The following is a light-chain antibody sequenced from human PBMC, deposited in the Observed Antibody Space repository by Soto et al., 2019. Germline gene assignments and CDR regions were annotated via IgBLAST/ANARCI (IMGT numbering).Light chain of an antibody. V-gene: IGKV3-20*01. CDR1: QSINSKS. Sequence: EIVLPQSPGTLSLSPGEGATVSCRVSQSINSKSLVWYQRKFGQAPRLLIYNTSSWATGIPDRFSGSGSGTDFTLSISRLEPEDFAVYYCQHYGGSFIFGPGTKVDFK. CDR2: NTS. J-gene: IGKJ3*01. CDR3: QHYGGSFI.